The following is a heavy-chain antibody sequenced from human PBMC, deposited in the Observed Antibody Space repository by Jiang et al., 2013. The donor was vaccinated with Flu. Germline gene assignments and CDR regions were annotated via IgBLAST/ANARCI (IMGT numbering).Heavy chain of an antibody. CDR2: IIPIFGTA. CDR3: ASHGDYAGYTYSY. Sequence: SGGTFSSYAISWVRQAPGQGLEWMGGIIPIFGTANYAQKFQGRVTITADKSTSTAYMELSSLRSEDTAVYYCASHGDYAGYTYSYWGQGTLVTVSS. D-gene: IGHD4-17*01. CDR1: GGTFSSYA. V-gene: IGHV1-69*06. J-gene: IGHJ4*02.